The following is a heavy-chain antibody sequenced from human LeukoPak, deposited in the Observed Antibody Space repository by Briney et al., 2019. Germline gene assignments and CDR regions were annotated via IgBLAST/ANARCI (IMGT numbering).Heavy chain of an antibody. J-gene: IGHJ4*02. CDR2: IYSGGST. CDR1: GFTFSSYA. V-gene: IGHV3-53*01. D-gene: IGHD2-2*01. Sequence: GGSLRLSCAASGFTFSSYAMHWVRQAPGKGLQWVSVIYSGGSTYYADSVKGRFTISRDNSKNTLYIQMKSLRAEDTAVYYCARLGYCSSTICYDYWGQGTLVTVSS. CDR3: ARLGYCSSTICYDY.